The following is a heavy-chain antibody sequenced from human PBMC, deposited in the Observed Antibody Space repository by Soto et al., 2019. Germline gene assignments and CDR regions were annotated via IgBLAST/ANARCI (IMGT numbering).Heavy chain of an antibody. Sequence: SVKVSCKASGGTFSSYAISWVRQAPGQGLEWMGGIIPIFGTANYAQKFQGRVTITADESTSTAYMELSSLRSEDTAVYSCARAYCSGGSCYRELFHNWFDPWGQGTLVTVSS. V-gene: IGHV1-69*13. CDR3: ARAYCSGGSCYRELFHNWFDP. CDR1: GGTFSSYA. CDR2: IIPIFGTA. D-gene: IGHD2-15*01. J-gene: IGHJ5*02.